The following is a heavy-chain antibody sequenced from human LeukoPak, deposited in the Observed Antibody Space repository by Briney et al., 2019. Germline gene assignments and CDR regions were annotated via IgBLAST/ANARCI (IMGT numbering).Heavy chain of an antibody. D-gene: IGHD2-15*01. CDR1: GFTFSTYW. V-gene: IGHV3-7*01. CDR2: INQDGSVK. CDR3: ARDHGRYCSGGSCYPLDY. Sequence: GGSLRLSCAASGFTFSTYWMNWVRQAPGKGLEWVANINQDGSVKYYVDSVKGRFTISRDNAKNSLYLQMNSLRAEDTAVYYCARDHGRYCSGGSCYPLDYWGQGTLVTVSS. J-gene: IGHJ4*02.